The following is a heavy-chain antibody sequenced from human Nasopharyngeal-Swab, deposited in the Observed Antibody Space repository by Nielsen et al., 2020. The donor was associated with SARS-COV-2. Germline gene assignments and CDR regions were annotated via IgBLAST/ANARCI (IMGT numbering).Heavy chain of an antibody. CDR1: GSTFSNYA. V-gene: IGHV3-23*01. Sequence: GESLKISCAASGSTFSNYAMSWVRQAPGKGLEWVATIFRSGGTTYYADSVEGRFTISRDNSKDTLNLQMQSLRVEDTAVYYCAKDRDGDRGGIDYWGQGTLVTVSS. J-gene: IGHJ4*02. CDR3: AKDRDGDRGGIDY. D-gene: IGHD4-17*01. CDR2: IFRSGGTT.